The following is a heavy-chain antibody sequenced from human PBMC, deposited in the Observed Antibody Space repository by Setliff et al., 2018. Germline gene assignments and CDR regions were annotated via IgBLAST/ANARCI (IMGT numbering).Heavy chain of an antibody. CDR3: ARVPQEALYYYDRGHYIDY. Sequence: VSCKASGYPLTAYYIHWVRQAPGQGLEWMGWISPHTGVTNYAQKSQGRVAMTRDTSINTAYMELSSLRYDDTAVYYCARVPQEALYYYDRGHYIDYWGQGTLVTVSS. CDR1: GYPLTAYY. J-gene: IGHJ4*02. CDR2: ISPHTGVT. D-gene: IGHD3-22*01. V-gene: IGHV1-2*02.